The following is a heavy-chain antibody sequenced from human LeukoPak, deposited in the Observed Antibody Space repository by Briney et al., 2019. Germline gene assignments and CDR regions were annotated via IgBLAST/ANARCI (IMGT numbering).Heavy chain of an antibody. CDR3: ARDPEDCSGGSCYFYFDY. Sequence: ASVKVSCKASGYTFTDHYIHWVRQAPGQGLEWMGWINPDSGGTNYAQKFQGRVTMTRDTSISTAYMELSSLRSDDTALYYCARDPEDCSGGSCYFYFDYWGRGALVTVSS. J-gene: IGHJ4*02. V-gene: IGHV1-2*02. D-gene: IGHD2-15*01. CDR2: INPDSGGT. CDR1: GYTFTDHY.